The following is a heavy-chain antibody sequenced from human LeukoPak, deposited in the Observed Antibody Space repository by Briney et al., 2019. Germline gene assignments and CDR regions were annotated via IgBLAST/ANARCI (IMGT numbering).Heavy chain of an antibody. Sequence: SRTLSLTCTVSGGSISSGDYYWSWIRQPPGKGREWIGNIYYSGSTYYNPSLKSRVTISVDTSKNQFSLKLSSVTAADTAVYYCARGDSSRYYELLDYWGQGTLVTVSS. CDR2: IYYSGST. V-gene: IGHV4-30-4*08. J-gene: IGHJ4*02. CDR1: GGSISSGDYY. CDR3: ARGDSSRYYELLDY. D-gene: IGHD3-22*01.